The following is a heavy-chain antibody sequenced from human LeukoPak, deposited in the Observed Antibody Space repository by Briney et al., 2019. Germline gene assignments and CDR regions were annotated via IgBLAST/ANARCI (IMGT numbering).Heavy chain of an antibody. CDR1: GFTFDDYA. CDR2: INSDGSWT. D-gene: IGHD2/OR15-2a*01. Sequence: GGSLRLSCAASGFTFDDYAMHWVRQAPGKGLVWVSHINSDGSWTSYADSVKGRFTISKDNAKNTVYLQMNSLRAEDTAVYYCVSFYETYWGRGTLVTVSS. J-gene: IGHJ4*02. V-gene: IGHV3-74*01. CDR3: VSFYETY.